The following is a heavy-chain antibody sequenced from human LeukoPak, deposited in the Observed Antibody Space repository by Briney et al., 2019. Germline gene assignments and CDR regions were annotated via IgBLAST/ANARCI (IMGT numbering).Heavy chain of an antibody. CDR2: MGSGGDIV. CDR3: VKEFIPESSGFDAFDV. Sequence: TGGSLRLSYAASGFTFSAYEMDWVRQAPGKGLEWVAYMGSGGDIVYYAESVRGRFTISRDNAKNSLYLQMNSPRAEDTAIYYCVKEFIPESSGFDAFDVWGQGTMVTVSS. CDR1: GFTFSAYE. V-gene: IGHV3-48*03. D-gene: IGHD3-22*01. J-gene: IGHJ3*01.